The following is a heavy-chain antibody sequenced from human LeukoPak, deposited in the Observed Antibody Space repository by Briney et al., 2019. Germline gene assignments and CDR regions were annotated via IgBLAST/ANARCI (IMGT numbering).Heavy chain of an antibody. J-gene: IGHJ4*02. Sequence: SETLSLTCAVYGGSFSGYYWSWIRQPPGKGLEWIGEINHSGSTNYNPSLKSRVTISVDTSKNQFSLKLSSVTAADTAVYYCARVRGYCNGGSCYYRFFDYWGQGTLVTVSS. V-gene: IGHV4-34*01. CDR3: ARVRGYCNGGSCYYRFFDY. D-gene: IGHD2-15*01. CDR1: GGSFSGYY. CDR2: INHSGST.